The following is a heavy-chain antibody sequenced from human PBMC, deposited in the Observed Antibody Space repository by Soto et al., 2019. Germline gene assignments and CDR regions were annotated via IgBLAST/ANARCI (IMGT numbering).Heavy chain of an antibody. D-gene: IGHD2-21*02. V-gene: IGHV1-69*13. CDR1: GGTFSSYA. CDR2: IIPIFGTA. CDR3: AIVGSCSGDCYFWFDP. J-gene: IGHJ5*02. Sequence: SVKVSCQASGGTFSSYAISWVRQAPGQGLEWMGGIIPIFGTANYAQKFQGRVTFTADESTSTAYMELSSLRSEDTAVYYCAIVGSCSGDCYFWFDPWGQGTLVTVSS.